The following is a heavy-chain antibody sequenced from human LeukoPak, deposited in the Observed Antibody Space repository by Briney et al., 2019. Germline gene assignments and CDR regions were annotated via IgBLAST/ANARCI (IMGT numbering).Heavy chain of an antibody. CDR3: ARCSFKRYDSSGYINFDY. CDR2: ISYDGSNK. Sequence: GGSLRLSCAASGFTFSSYGMHWVRQAPGKGLEWVAVISYDGSNKYYADSVKGRFTISRDNAKNSLYLQMNSLRAEDTAVYYCARCSFKRYDSSGYINFDYWGQGTLVTVSS. D-gene: IGHD3-22*01. J-gene: IGHJ4*02. V-gene: IGHV3-30*03. CDR1: GFTFSSYG.